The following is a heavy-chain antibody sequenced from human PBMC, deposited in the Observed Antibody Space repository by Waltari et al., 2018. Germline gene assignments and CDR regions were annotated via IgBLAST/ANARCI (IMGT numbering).Heavy chain of an antibody. CDR2: MNWNSDSI. D-gene: IGHD3-22*01. CDR1: GPTFEDFA. V-gene: IGHV3-9*01. J-gene: IGHJ4*02. CDR3: ARHRYSIDYLEIGN. Sequence: EVKLVESRGGLVQPGRSLRPSCAASGPTFEDFAMHWVRQAPGKGLEGVSGMNWNSDSIGYGDAVKGRFTISRDNSRNTVFLQLNCLRAEDTAIYCCARHRYSIDYLEIGNWGQGTLVTVSS.